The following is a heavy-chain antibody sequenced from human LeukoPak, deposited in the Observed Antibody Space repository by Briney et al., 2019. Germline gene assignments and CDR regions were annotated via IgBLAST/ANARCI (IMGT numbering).Heavy chain of an antibody. Sequence: GGSLRLSCSASGFTFSLYAMHWVRQAPGKGLEYVSAINSDGSSTTYADSVKGRFSISRDNAKNTLYLQMNSLRVEDTAVYYCARGRPHGNDYWGQGTLVTVSS. D-gene: IGHD4-23*01. CDR1: GFTFSLYA. J-gene: IGHJ4*02. CDR2: INSDGSST. CDR3: ARGRPHGNDY. V-gene: IGHV3-64*04.